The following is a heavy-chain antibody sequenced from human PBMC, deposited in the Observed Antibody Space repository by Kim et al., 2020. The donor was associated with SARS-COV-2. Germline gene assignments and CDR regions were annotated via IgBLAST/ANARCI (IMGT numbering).Heavy chain of an antibody. D-gene: IGHD3-3*01. J-gene: IGHJ4*02. CDR3: ARLIAKRVGFLEDY. Sequence: ADSVKGRFTISRDNAKNSLYLQMNSLRAEDTAVYYCARLIAKRVGFLEDYWGQGTLVTVSS. V-gene: IGHV3-48*03.